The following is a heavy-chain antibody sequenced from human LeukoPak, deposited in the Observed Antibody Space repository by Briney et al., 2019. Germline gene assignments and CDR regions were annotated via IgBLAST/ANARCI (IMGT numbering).Heavy chain of an antibody. D-gene: IGHD3-22*01. CDR2: ISSSNSYI. CDR3: ATNPHYYDSSGYYMGFAFDI. V-gene: IGHV3-21*01. CDR1: GFTFSSYS. Sequence: PGGSLRLSCAASGFTFSSYSMNWVRQAPGKGLEWVSSISSSNSYIYYADSMKGRFTISRDNAKNSLYLQMNSLRAEDTAVYYCATNPHYYDSSGYYMGFAFDIWGQGTMVTVSS. J-gene: IGHJ3*02.